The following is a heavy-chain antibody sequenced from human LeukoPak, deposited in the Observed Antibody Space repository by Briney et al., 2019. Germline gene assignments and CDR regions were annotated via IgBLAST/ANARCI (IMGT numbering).Heavy chain of an antibody. CDR2: ISGSGGST. J-gene: IGHJ4*02. Sequence: PGGSLRLSCAASGFTFSSYAMSWVRQAPGKGLEWVSAISGSGGSTYYADSVKGRFTISRDNSKNTLYLQMNSLRAEDTAVYYCAKLLDIVVVPAAIGGFDYWGQGTLVTVSS. V-gene: IGHV3-23*01. D-gene: IGHD2-2*02. CDR1: GFTFSSYA. CDR3: AKLLDIVVVPAAIGGFDY.